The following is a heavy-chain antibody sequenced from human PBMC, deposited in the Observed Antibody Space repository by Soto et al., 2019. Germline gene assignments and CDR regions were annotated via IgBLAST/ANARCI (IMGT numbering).Heavy chain of an antibody. D-gene: IGHD2-8*01. CDR2: IYYSGST. Sequence: SETLSLTCTVSGGSLSSYYWSWIRQPPGKGLEWIGYIYYSGSTNYNPSLKSRVTISVDTSKNQFSLKLSSVTAADTAVYYCARDAYCTNGVCYDAGWFDPWGQGTLVTVSS. CDR3: ARDAYCTNGVCYDAGWFDP. CDR1: GGSLSSYY. J-gene: IGHJ5*02. V-gene: IGHV4-59*01.